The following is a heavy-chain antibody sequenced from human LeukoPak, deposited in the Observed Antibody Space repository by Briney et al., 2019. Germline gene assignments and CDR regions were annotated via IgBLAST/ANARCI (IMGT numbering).Heavy chain of an antibody. J-gene: IGHJ5*02. CDR1: GYNLTELA. V-gene: IGHV1-24*01. CDR2: FDPEDGET. CDR3: ATGLPAAAAAQT. D-gene: IGHD6-13*01. Sequence: ASVKVSCKVSGYNLTELAVHWVRQAPGKGLEWMANFDPEDGETLYTQKFQGRVTLTEDTSTDTAYFELSSLRSDDTAVYYCATGLPAAAAAQTWGQGTLVTVSS.